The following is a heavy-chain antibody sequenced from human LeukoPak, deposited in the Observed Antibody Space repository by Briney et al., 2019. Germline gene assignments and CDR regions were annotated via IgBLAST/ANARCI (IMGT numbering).Heavy chain of an antibody. CDR1: GFTFSNYE. D-gene: IGHD3-10*01. CDR2: ISTDGTIT. CDR3: ARSVGYTGTGSCYGY. Sequence: GGSLRLSCEASGFTFSNYEMSWVRQAPGKGLEWISYISTDGTITHYADSVKGRLTISRDNAKKSLFLQMNSLRAEDTAVYYCARSVGYTGTGSCYGYWGQGTLVTVSS. J-gene: IGHJ4*02. V-gene: IGHV3-48*03.